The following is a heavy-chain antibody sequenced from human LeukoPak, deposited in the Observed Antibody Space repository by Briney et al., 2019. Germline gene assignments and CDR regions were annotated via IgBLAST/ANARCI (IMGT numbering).Heavy chain of an antibody. D-gene: IGHD6-13*01. V-gene: IGHV3-23*01. CDR1: GFTFSSYA. CDR2: ISGSGGST. Sequence: GGSLRLSCAASGFTFSSYAMSWVRQAPGKGLEWVSAISGSGGSTYYADSVKGRFTISRDNSKNTLYLQMNSLRAEDTAVYYCARDRIAADPYYYYYMDVWGKGTTVTVSS. CDR3: ARDRIAADPYYYYYMDV. J-gene: IGHJ6*03.